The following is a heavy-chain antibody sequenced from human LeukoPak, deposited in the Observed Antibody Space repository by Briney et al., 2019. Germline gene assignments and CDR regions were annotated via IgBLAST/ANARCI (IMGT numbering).Heavy chain of an antibody. CDR1: GLTFRNYG. CDR2: ISSDGGST. Sequence: PGTPLRLSCVASGLTFRNYGFHWVRQAPGKGLEYVSAISSDGGSTYYADSVKGRFTISRDNSKNTLYLQLDSLRAEDMAVYYCAKAAFYYYMDVWGKGTTVTVSS. J-gene: IGHJ6*03. V-gene: IGHV3-64*02. CDR3: AKAAFYYYMDV. D-gene: IGHD6-25*01.